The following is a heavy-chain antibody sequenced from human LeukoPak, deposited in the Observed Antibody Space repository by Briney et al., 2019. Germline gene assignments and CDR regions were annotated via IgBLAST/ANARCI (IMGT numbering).Heavy chain of an antibody. D-gene: IGHD4-17*01. J-gene: IGHJ4*02. Sequence: SETLSLTCTVSGSSITTTYYWRWIRQPAGKGLEWIGRIHTSGSTNYNPSLKSRVTMSVDTSKNQFSLKLSSVTAADTAVYYCARGDYIYGDRPNYFDYWGQGILVTVSS. CDR1: GSSITTTYY. V-gene: IGHV4-4*07. CDR3: ARGDYIYGDRPNYFDY. CDR2: IHTSGST.